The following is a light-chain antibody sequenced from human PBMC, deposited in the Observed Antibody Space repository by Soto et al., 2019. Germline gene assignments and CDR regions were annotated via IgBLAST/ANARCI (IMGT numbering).Light chain of an antibody. J-gene: IGLJ1*01. Sequence: QSVLTQPASVSGSPGQSITISCTGTSSDVGGYNSVSWYQVHPGKAPKLMLYDVGDRPSGVSYRFSGSKSGNTASLTISGLQAADEADYFCSSFTSSMTNVFGSGTKVTVL. CDR3: SSFTSSMTNV. CDR2: DVG. CDR1: SSDVGGYNS. V-gene: IGLV2-14*03.